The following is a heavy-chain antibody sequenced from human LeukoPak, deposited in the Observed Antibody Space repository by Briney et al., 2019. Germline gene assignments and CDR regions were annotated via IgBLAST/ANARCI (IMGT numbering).Heavy chain of an antibody. CDR1: GGSITGYH. CDR2: IYSSETT. Sequence: SETLSLTCTVSGGSITGYHWRWIRQPPGKGMEWIGYIYSSETTNYKPSPKSRVTISADTSKNQFSLKLTSVTAADTAIYYCARRNDFDIWGQGTMVTVSS. CDR3: ARRNDFDI. V-gene: IGHV4-4*08. J-gene: IGHJ3*02.